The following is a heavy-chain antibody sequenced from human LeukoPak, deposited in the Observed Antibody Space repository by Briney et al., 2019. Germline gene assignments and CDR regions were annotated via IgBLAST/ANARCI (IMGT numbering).Heavy chain of an antibody. CDR3: AKDFRVGARSFDY. CDR2: IQYDASYD. CDR1: GFTFSSYG. V-gene: IGHV3-30*02. J-gene: IGHJ4*02. Sequence: GGSLRLSCEASGFTFSSYGMHWVRQTPGKGLEWVSFIQYDASYDLYSDSVRGRFTISRDNSKNILYLQMNSLRTGDSAVYFCAKDFRVGARSFDYWGQGTLVTVSS. D-gene: IGHD1-26*01.